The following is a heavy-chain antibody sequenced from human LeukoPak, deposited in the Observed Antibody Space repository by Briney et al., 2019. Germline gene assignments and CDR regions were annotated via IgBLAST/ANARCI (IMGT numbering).Heavy chain of an antibody. J-gene: IGHJ4*02. Sequence: PSETLSLTCTVSGGSISSGDYYWSWIRQPPGKGLEWIGYIYYSGSTYYNPSLKSRVTISVDTSKNQFSLKLSSVTAADTAVYYCARHTENYDSGRFDYWGQGTLVTVSS. V-gene: IGHV4-30-4*08. CDR3: ARHTENYDSGRFDY. CDR2: IYYSGST. D-gene: IGHD3-22*01. CDR1: GGSISSGDYY.